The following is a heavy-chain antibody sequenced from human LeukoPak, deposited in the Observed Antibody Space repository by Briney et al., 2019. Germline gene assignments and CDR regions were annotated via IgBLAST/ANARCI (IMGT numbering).Heavy chain of an antibody. D-gene: IGHD6-19*01. Sequence: PGGSLRLSCAASGFTFSSYAMHWVRQAPGKGLEYVSAISSNGGSTYYANSVKGRFTISRYNSKNTLYLQMGSLRADDMAVYYCARAPRGAVAGYYFDYWGQGTLVTVSS. V-gene: IGHV3-64*01. CDR3: ARAPRGAVAGYYFDY. CDR1: GFTFSSYA. J-gene: IGHJ4*02. CDR2: ISSNGGST.